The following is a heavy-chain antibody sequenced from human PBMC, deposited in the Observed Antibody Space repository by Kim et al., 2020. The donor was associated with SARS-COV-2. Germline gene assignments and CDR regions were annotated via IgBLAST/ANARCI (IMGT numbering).Heavy chain of an antibody. V-gene: IGHV4-34*01. Sequence: SETLSLTCAVYGGSFSGYYWSWIRQPPGKGLEWIGEINHSGSTNYNPSLKSRVTISVDTSKNQFSLKLSSVTAADTAVYYCAREPRITMVRIDYWGQGTLVTVSS. CDR3: AREPRITMVRIDY. CDR2: INHSGST. D-gene: IGHD3-10*01. J-gene: IGHJ4*02. CDR1: GGSFSGYY.